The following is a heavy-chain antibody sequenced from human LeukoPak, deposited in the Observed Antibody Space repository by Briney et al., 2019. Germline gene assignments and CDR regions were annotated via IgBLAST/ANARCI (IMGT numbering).Heavy chain of an antibody. Sequence: GRSLRLSCAASGFTFSSYALHWVRQAPGKGLEWVAIISYDGSNNYYADSVKGRFTVSRDNSKNTLYLQMHSLRAEDTAVYYCARGWAHYYDSSGYPLDYWGQGTLVTVSS. D-gene: IGHD3-22*01. CDR3: ARGWAHYYDSSGYPLDY. CDR1: GFTFSSYA. V-gene: IGHV3-30-3*01. J-gene: IGHJ4*02. CDR2: ISYDGSNN.